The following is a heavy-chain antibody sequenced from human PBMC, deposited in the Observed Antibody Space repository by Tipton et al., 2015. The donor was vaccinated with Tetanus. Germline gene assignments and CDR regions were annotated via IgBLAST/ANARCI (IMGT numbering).Heavy chain of an antibody. D-gene: IGHD1-26*01. CDR2: ISSSGSHM. CDR1: GFTFSGYS. V-gene: IGHV3-21*06. J-gene: IGHJ5*02. Sequence: SGFTFSGYSMNWVRQAPGKGLEWVSSISSSGSHMYYAESVRGRFSISRDNAKNSLYLQMNSLRADDTALYYCAREGSSGWFDPWGQGTLVRVSS. CDR3: AREGSSGWFDP.